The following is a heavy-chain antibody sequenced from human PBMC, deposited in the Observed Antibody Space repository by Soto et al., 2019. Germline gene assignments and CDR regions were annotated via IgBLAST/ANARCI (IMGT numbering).Heavy chain of an antibody. CDR3: AAGDSSGYYGG. CDR1: GFIFTSCS. D-gene: IGHD3-22*01. J-gene: IGHJ4*02. CDR2: ITVGTGNT. Sequence: SVKVSCKASGFIFTSCSVQLVRQARGQRLEWIGWITVGTGNTNYAQKFQERVTITRDMSTSTAYMELSNLRSEDTAVYYCAAGDSSGYYGGWGQGTQVTVSS. V-gene: IGHV1-58*01.